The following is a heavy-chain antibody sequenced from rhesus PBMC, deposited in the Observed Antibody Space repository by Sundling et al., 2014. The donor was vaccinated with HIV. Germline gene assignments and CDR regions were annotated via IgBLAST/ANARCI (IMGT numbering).Heavy chain of an antibody. J-gene: IGHJ6*01. CDR2: INNGGGLT. D-gene: IGHD5-24*01. V-gene: IGHV3S42*01. CDR3: AKDLLQWVQFHGLDS. Sequence: EVQLVETGGGLVQPGGSLKVSCAASGFTFSDFGMSWVRQAPGRGLEWVSGINNGGGLTYYADSVKGRFTISRDNSKTTVSLQMNSLRAEDTAVYYCAKDLLQWVQFHGLDSWGQGVVVTVSS. CDR1: GFTFSDFG.